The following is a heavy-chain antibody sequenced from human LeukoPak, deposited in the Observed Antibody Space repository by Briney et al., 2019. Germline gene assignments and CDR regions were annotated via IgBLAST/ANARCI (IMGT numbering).Heavy chain of an antibody. J-gene: IGHJ4*02. D-gene: IGHD6-13*01. CDR3: AKALNTDGYIAGQ. CDR1: GFTFSSYS. CDR2: ISSSSTYI. V-gene: IGHV3-21*06. Sequence: GGSLRLSCAASGFTFSSYSMNWVRQAPGKGLEWVSSISSSSTYIYYADSVKGRFTISRDNAKNSLYLQMNSLRAEDTAVYYCAKALNTDGYIAGQWGQGTLVTVSS.